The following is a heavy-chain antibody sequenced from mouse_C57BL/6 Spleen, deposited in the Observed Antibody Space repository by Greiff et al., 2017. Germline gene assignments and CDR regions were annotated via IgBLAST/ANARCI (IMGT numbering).Heavy chain of an antibody. Sequence: EVQLQQSGPELVKPGASVKISCKASGYSFTGYYMNWVKQSPEKSLEWIGEINPSTGGTTYNQKFKAKATLTVDKSSSTAYMQLKSLTSEDSAGYYCARHYYYGSSYKYFDVWGTGTTVTVSS. V-gene: IGHV1-42*01. CDR2: INPSTGGT. CDR3: ARHYYYGSSYKYFDV. J-gene: IGHJ1*03. D-gene: IGHD1-1*01. CDR1: GYSFTGYY.